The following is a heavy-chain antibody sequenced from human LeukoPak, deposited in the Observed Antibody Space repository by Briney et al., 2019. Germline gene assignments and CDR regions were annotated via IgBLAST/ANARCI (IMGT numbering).Heavy chain of an antibody. D-gene: IGHD3-22*01. CDR2: ISSSGGYR. V-gene: IGHV3-11*06. CDR3: ARGPGSSGGAYVGDY. J-gene: IGHJ4*01. CDR1: GFTFSDYY. Sequence: GGSLRLSCAASGFTFSDYYMSWIRQAPGKGLEWVSYISSSGGYRNYADSVKGRFTISRDDAKNSLYLQMNSLRAEDTAVYYCARGPGSSGGAYVGDYWGHGTLVTVSS.